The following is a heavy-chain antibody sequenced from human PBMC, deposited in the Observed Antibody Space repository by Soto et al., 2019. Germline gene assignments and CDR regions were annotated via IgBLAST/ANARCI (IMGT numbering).Heavy chain of an antibody. V-gene: IGHV3-74*01. Sequence: GGSLRLSCAASGFTFSSYWMHWVRQAPGKGLVWVSRINSDGSSTSYADSVKGRFTISRDNAKNTLYLQMNSLRAEDTAVYYCARVAYSSGWILQNFDYWGQGTLVTVSS. CDR2: INSDGSST. D-gene: IGHD6-19*01. J-gene: IGHJ4*02. CDR1: GFTFSSYW. CDR3: ARVAYSSGWILQNFDY.